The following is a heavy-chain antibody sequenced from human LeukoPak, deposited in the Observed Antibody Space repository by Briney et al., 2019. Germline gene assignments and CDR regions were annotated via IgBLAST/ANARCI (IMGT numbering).Heavy chain of an antibody. CDR1: GFTFSSFA. CDR3: ATVRGSGDLYWYFDL. CDR2: ITSGGTT. J-gene: IGHJ2*01. D-gene: IGHD7-27*01. V-gene: IGHV3-23*01. Sequence: GGSLRLSCAASGFTFSSFAMSWVRQAPGKGLEWVSAITSGGTTYYADSVKGRFTISRDNSKNTLYLQMNSLRAEDTAVYHCATVRGSGDLYWYFDLWGRGTLVTVSS.